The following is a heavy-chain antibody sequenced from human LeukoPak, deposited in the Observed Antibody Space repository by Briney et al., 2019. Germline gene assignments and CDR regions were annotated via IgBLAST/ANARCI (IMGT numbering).Heavy chain of an antibody. CDR3: ARGRSAARRLTHNWFDP. J-gene: IGHJ5*02. V-gene: IGHV4-4*07. CDR2: ISGSGST. CDR1: GDSISYFY. Sequence: PSETLSLTCSVSGDSISYFYWSWIRQAAGKGLEWIGRISGSGSTDYNASLKSRVTMSVDTSKNQLSLKVISVTAADTAVFYCARGRSAARRLTHNWFDPWGQGTLVTVSS. D-gene: IGHD6-13*01.